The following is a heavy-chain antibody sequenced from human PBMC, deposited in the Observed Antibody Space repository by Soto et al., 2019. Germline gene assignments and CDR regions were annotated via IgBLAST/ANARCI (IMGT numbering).Heavy chain of an antibody. Sequence: EVQLVESGGGLVQPGGSLKLSCAASGFTFSVSAMHWVRQASGKGLEWVGRIGTKLNNYATTYAASVKGRFTISRDDSKNTAFLQMNSLNTEDTAVYYCTRSHDNNGFFSPDFDYWGQGTLVTVTS. D-gene: IGHD3-22*01. J-gene: IGHJ4*02. CDR2: IGTKLNNYAT. V-gene: IGHV3-73*02. CDR1: GFTFSVSA. CDR3: TRSHDNNGFFSPDFDY.